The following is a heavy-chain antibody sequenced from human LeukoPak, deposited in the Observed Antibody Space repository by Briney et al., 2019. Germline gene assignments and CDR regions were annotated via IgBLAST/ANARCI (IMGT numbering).Heavy chain of an antibody. Sequence: SGGSLRLSCAASGFTFSSYGMHWVRQAPGKGLEWVAVISYDGSNKYYADSVKGRFTISRDNSKNTLYLQMNSLRAEDTAVYYCAKAPTTMVRGVMGYWGQGTLVTVSS. CDR2: ISYDGSNK. J-gene: IGHJ4*02. CDR3: AKAPTTMVRGVMGY. CDR1: GFTFSSYG. D-gene: IGHD3-10*01. V-gene: IGHV3-30*18.